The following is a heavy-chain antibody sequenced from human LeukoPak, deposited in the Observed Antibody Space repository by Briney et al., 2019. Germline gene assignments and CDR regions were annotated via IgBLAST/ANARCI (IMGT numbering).Heavy chain of an antibody. D-gene: IGHD6-13*01. Sequence: GGSLRLSCAASGFTFSSYWMSWVRQAPGKGREWVANMKYDGSEKYYVDSVKGRFTIASDNAKNSLYLQMNSLRAEDKAVYYCARDIEAAGLFLDYWGQGTLSPSPQ. CDR1: GFTFSSYW. CDR2: MKYDGSEK. J-gene: IGHJ4*02. CDR3: ARDIEAAGLFLDY. V-gene: IGHV3-7*01.